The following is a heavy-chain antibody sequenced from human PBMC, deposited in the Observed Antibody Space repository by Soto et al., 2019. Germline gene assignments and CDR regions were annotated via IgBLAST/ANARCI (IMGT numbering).Heavy chain of an antibody. D-gene: IGHD3-22*01. CDR1: GGSISSYY. CDR3: ARALHDSSDFDY. J-gene: IGHJ4*02. CDR2: IYYSGST. Sequence: TSETLSLTCTVSGGSISSYYWSWIRQPPGKGLEWIGYIYYSGSTNYNPSLKSRVTISVDTSKNQFSLKLSSVTAADTAVYYCARALHDSSDFDYWGQGTLVTVSS. V-gene: IGHV4-59*01.